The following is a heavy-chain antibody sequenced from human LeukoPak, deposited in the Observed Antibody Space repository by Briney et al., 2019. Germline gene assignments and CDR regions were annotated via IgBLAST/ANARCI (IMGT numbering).Heavy chain of an antibody. CDR2: ISAYNGNT. CDR1: GYTFTSYG. V-gene: IGHV1-18*01. Sequence: ASVKLSCKASGYTFTSYGISWVRQAPGQGLEWMGWISAYNGNTNYAQKLQGRVTMTTDTSTSTAYMELRSLRSDDTAVYYCARGPYCSSTSCYTRNPEDYWGQGTLVTVSS. D-gene: IGHD2-2*02. J-gene: IGHJ4*02. CDR3: ARGPYCSSTSCYTRNPEDY.